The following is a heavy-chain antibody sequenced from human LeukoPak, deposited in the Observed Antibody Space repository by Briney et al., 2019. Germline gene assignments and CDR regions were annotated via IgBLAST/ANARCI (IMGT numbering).Heavy chain of an antibody. CDR2: IYPGDSET. CDR3: ARRYSSSWYYFDY. J-gene: IGHJ4*02. Sequence: KDGESLKISCKASGYKFTNYWIGWVRQMPGKGLEWMTIIYPGDSETRYSPSFQGQVTISADKSIGTTYLQWSSLKASDTAIYYCARRYSSSWYYFDYWGQGTLVTVSS. D-gene: IGHD6-13*01. CDR1: GYKFTNYW. V-gene: IGHV5-51*01.